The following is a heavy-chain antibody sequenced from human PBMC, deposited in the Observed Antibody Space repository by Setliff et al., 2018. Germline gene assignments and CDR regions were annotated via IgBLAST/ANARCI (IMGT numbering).Heavy chain of an antibody. D-gene: IGHD5-12*01. CDR1: GGTFSSYG. J-gene: IGHJ6*03. CDR2: TIPMFGST. CDR3: ARERGDIVTTTSYYYYLDV. V-gene: IGHV1-69*05. Sequence: SVKVSCQASGGTFSSYGISWVRQAPGQGLEWMGGTIPMFGSTKYAQRFQGRVTITTDESTSTAYMELSSLRSEDTAVYYCARERGDIVTTTSYYYYLDVWGKGTTVTVSS.